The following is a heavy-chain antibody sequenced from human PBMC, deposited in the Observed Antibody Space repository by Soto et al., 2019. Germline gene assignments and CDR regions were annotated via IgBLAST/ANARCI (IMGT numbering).Heavy chain of an antibody. CDR1: GYTFTSYG. CDR3: ARVCDDSSGCYFQH. Sequence: ASVKVSFKASGYTFTSYGISWVRQAPGQGLEWMGWISAYNGNTNYAQKLQGRVTMTTDTSTSTAYMELRSLRSDDTAVYYCARVCDDSSGCYFQHWGQGTLVTVSS. CDR2: ISAYNGNT. V-gene: IGHV1-18*01. J-gene: IGHJ1*01. D-gene: IGHD3-22*01.